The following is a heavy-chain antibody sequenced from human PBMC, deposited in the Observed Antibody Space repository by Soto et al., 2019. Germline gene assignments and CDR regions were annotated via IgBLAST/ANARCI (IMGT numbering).Heavy chain of an antibody. CDR2: IYYGGST. CDR3: ARAFGSTMPSLF. V-gene: IGHV4-59*01. D-gene: IGHD2-2*01. J-gene: IGHJ4*02. Sequence: SETLSLTCTVSGGYISSYYWTWIRQPPGKGLEWIGYIYYGGSTNYNPSLKSRVTMSIDTSKNQLSLKLSSVTAADTAVYYCARAFGSTMPSLFWGQGTLVTVSS. CDR1: GGYISSYY.